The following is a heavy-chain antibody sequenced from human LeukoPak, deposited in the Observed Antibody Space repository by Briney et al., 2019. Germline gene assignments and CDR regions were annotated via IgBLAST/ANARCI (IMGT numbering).Heavy chain of an antibody. D-gene: IGHD5-18*01. Sequence: GGSLRLSCAASGFTFSSYGMHWVRQAPGKVLEWVAFIRYDGSNKYYADSVKGRFTISRDNSKNTLYLQMNSLRAEDTAVYYCAKDPQFLQLWFWQLDYWGQGTLVTVSS. J-gene: IGHJ4*02. CDR2: IRYDGSNK. CDR1: GFTFSSYG. CDR3: AKDPQFLQLWFWQLDY. V-gene: IGHV3-30*02.